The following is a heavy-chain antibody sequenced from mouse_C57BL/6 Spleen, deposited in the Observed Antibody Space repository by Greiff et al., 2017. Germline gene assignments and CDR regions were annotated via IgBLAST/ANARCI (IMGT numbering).Heavy chain of an antibody. CDR1: GYTFTDYE. Sequence: QVQLKESGAELVRPGASVTLSCKASGYTFTDYEMHWVKQTPVHGLEWIGAIDPETGGTAYNQKFKGKAILTADKSSSTAYMELRSLTSEDSAVYYCTRFYGYDGYYFDYWGQGTTLTVSS. CDR3: TRFYGYDGYYFDY. J-gene: IGHJ2*01. D-gene: IGHD2-2*01. V-gene: IGHV1-15*01. CDR2: IDPETGGT.